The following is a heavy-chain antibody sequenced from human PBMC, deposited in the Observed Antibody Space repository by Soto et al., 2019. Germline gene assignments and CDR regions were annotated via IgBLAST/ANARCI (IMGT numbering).Heavy chain of an antibody. CDR3: AREEGGGYDHRWFDP. D-gene: IGHD5-12*01. CDR1: GGSISSGGYY. V-gene: IGHV4-31*03. CDR2: IYYSAST. J-gene: IGHJ5*02. Sequence: QVQLQESGPGLVKPSQTLSLTCTVSGGSISSGGYYWSWIRQHPGKGLEWIGYIYYSASTYYNPTLRSRVNISVDTSKNQFSLKLSSVTAADTAVYYCAREEGGGYDHRWFDPWGQGTLVTVSS.